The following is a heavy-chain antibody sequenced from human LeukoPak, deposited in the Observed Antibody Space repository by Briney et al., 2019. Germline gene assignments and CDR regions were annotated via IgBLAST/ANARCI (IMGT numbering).Heavy chain of an antibody. D-gene: IGHD3-9*01. V-gene: IGHV4-59*01. Sequence: PSETLSLTCTVSGGSISSYYWSWIRQPPGKGLEWIGYIYYSGSTNYNPSLKTRVTISVDTSKNQFSLKLSSVTAADTAVYYCARSPDILTGYYSRSDYWGQGTLVTVSS. CDR2: IYYSGST. CDR3: ARSPDILTGYYSRSDY. J-gene: IGHJ4*02. CDR1: GGSISSYY.